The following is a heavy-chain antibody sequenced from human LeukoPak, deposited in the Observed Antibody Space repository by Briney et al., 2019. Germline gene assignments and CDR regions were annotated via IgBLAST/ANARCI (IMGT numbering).Heavy chain of an antibody. CDR3: AKGAYDYIEMGYFDY. J-gene: IGHJ4*02. Sequence: PGGSLRLSCAASGFNISNSAMSWVRQAPGKGLEWVSLIVASSGSTFYADSVKGRFTISRDSSKNTLYLQMNSLRAEDMAVYYCAKGAYDYIEMGYFDYWGQGTLVTVSS. D-gene: IGHD5-12*01. CDR2: IVASSGST. V-gene: IGHV3-23*01. CDR1: GFNISNSA.